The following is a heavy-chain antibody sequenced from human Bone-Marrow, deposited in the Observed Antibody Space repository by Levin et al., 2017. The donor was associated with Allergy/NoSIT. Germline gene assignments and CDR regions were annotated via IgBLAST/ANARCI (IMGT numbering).Heavy chain of an antibody. CDR3: ARHLDTATVIVGAFDF. Sequence: GESLKISCKGSGYSFTSYWISWVRRTPGKGLEWMGRIDPSDSYTSYSPSFQGHVTISVDKSITTAYLQWRSLKASDTAIYYCARHLDTATVIVGAFDFRGQGTEVTVSS. D-gene: IGHD5-18*01. CDR1: GYSFTSYW. CDR2: IDPSDSYT. V-gene: IGHV5-10-1*01. J-gene: IGHJ3*01.